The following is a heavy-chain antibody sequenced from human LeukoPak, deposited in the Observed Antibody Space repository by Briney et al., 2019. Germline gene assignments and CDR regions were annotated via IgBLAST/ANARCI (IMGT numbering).Heavy chain of an antibody. V-gene: IGHV3-74*01. CDR2: INSGGSST. CDR1: GFTFSDHW. Sequence: PGGSLRLSCAASGFTFSDHWVQWVRLAPGKGLVWVSRINSGGSSTTHADSVKGRFTISRDNVKNTLYLQMNSLRAEDTAVYHCVRDSSGTAWGQGTLVTVSS. CDR3: VRDSSGTA. J-gene: IGHJ4*02. D-gene: IGHD3-22*01.